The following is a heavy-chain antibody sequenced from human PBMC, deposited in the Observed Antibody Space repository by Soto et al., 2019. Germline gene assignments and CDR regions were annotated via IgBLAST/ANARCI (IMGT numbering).Heavy chain of an antibody. CDR2: TYHIGNP. Sequence: QLQLQESGSRLVKSSETLSLTCAVSGDTISTGGYSWAWILQPPGKAMEWIGQTYHIGNPYYNPSLKSPVLISRDRSKNQFSLKLSSVIAADTAVHYCARETSGDYVGYFDPWGQGTLVTVSS. CDR1: GDTISTGGYS. V-gene: IGHV4-30-2*01. CDR3: ARETSGDYVGYFDP. J-gene: IGHJ5*02. D-gene: IGHD4-17*01.